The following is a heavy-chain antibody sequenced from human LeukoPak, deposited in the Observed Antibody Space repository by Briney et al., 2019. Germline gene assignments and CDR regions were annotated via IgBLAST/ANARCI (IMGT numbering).Heavy chain of an antibody. Sequence: SETLSLTCAVYGGSFSGYYWSWIRQPPGKGLEWIGEINHSGSTNYNPSLKSRVTISVDTSKNQFSLKLSSVTAADTAVYYCARGDFWVYGDYWNAFDIWGQGTMVTVSS. CDR1: GGSFSGYY. CDR2: INHSGST. D-gene: IGHD4-17*01. V-gene: IGHV4-34*01. CDR3: ARGDFWVYGDYWNAFDI. J-gene: IGHJ3*02.